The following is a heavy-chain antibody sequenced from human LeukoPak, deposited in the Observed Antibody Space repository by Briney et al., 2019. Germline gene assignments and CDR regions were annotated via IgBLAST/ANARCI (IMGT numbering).Heavy chain of an antibody. V-gene: IGHV4-59*08. CDR1: DDSITMYY. CDR3: TRHQTNNYGPGTPFDF. CDR2: VGDTGST. D-gene: IGHD3-10*01. Sequence: SVTLSLTCSVSDDSITMYYWTWIRQAPGKGLEWIGDVGDTGSTNFNPSLNGRVFISVDTSNNQFSLNLNSVTAADTAVYFCTRHQTNNYGPGTPFDFWHQATLVSVSS. J-gene: IGHJ4*02.